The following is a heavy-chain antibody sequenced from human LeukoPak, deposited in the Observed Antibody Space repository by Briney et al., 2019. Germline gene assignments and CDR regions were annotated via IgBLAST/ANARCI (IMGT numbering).Heavy chain of an antibody. V-gene: IGHV3-43*02. CDR3: ATTYYYGSGTPGDY. D-gene: IGHD3-10*01. CDR1: GFTFDDYA. CDR2: ISGDGGST. Sequence: GGSLRLSCAASGFTFDDYAMHWVRQAPGKGLEWVSLISGDGGSTYYADSVKGRFTISRDNSKNSLYLQMNSLRTEDTALYYCATTYYYGSGTPGDYWGQGTLATVSS. J-gene: IGHJ4*02.